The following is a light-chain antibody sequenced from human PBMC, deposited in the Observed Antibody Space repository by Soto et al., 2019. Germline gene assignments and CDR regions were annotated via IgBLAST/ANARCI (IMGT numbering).Light chain of an antibody. Sequence: DVVMTQSPDSLAVSLGERATINCKSSQSVFYTSNNNNYLAWYQQKPGQPPKLLIYWASTRESGVPDRCSGSGSGTYFTLTISSLQAEDVAVYFCQQYFITPHTFGQGTNLQIK. J-gene: IGKJ2*01. V-gene: IGKV4-1*01. CDR2: WAS. CDR1: QSVFYTSNNNNY. CDR3: QQYFITPHT.